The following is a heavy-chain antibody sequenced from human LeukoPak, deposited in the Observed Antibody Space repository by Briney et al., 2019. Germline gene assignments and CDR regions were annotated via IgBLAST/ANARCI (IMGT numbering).Heavy chain of an antibody. CDR2: IIPILGTA. V-gene: IGHV1-69*04. D-gene: IGHD2-15*01. CDR1: GDTFSNYA. J-gene: IGHJ6*02. Sequence: ASVKVSCKASGDTFSNYAISWVRQARGQGLEWMGRIIPILGTADYAQKFQGRVTISADKSTSTAYMELSSLRSEDTAVYYCARDGWMDVRGQGTTVTVSS. CDR3: ARDGWMDV.